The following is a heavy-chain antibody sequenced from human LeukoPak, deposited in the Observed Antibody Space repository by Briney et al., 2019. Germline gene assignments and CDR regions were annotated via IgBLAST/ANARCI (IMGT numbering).Heavy chain of an antibody. J-gene: IGHJ4*02. CDR1: GFTFDDYA. D-gene: IGHD3-22*01. Sequence: PGGSLRLSCAASGFTFDDYAMHWVRQAPGKGLEWVSGISWNSGSIGYADSVKGRFTISRDNAKNSLYLQMNSLRAEDTALYYCAKDYDSSGYYLDYWGQGTLVTVSS. V-gene: IGHV3-9*01. CDR3: AKDYDSSGYYLDY. CDR2: ISWNSGSI.